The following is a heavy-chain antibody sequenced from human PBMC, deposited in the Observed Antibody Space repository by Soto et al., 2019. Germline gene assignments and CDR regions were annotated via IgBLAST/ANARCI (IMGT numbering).Heavy chain of an antibody. CDR1: GYSFIGHW. V-gene: IGHV5-51*01. Sequence: GESLKISCKDSGYSFIGHWIGWVRQMPGKGLEWMGIIYPDDSDTRYNPSFQGRVTISADRSISTAYLQWNSLKSSDTAIYYCARQNYYDSSAPGRWFDPWGQGTLVTAPQ. J-gene: IGHJ5*02. D-gene: IGHD3-22*01. CDR2: IYPDDSDT. CDR3: ARQNYYDSSAPGRWFDP.